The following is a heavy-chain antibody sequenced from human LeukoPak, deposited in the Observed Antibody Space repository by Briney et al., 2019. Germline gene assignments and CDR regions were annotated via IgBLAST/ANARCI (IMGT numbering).Heavy chain of an antibody. V-gene: IGHV3-30-3*01. CDR2: ISYDGSNK. CDR3: ARGAYYDIYNWFDP. D-gene: IGHD3-9*01. J-gene: IGHJ5*02. CDR1: GFTFSSYA. Sequence: GGSLRLSCAASGFTFSSYAMHWVRQAAGKGLEWVAVISYDGSNKYYADSVKGRFTISRDNSKNTLYLQMNSLRAEDTAVYYCARGAYYDIYNWFDPWGQGTLVTVSS.